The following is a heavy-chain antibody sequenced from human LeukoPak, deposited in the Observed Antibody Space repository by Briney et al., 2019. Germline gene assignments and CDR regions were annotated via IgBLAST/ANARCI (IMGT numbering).Heavy chain of an antibody. CDR1: GASFNSDAQY. CDR3: SRGLDSRKLGY. Sequence: SQTLSLTSTVPGASFNSDAQYWNWISQSPGKGLEWIGSIHPSGMLYNNPSLESRVTMSRDTSKNQFSLNLNSVTAADTAVYFCSRGLDSRKLGYWGQGILVTVSS. CDR2: IHPSGML. J-gene: IGHJ4*02. D-gene: IGHD3-22*01. V-gene: IGHV4-31*03.